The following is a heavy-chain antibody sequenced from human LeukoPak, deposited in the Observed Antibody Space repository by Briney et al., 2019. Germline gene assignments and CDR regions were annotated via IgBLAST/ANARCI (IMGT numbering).Heavy chain of an antibody. D-gene: IGHD6-13*01. Sequence: GGSLRLSCAVSGFTFSGCGMNWVRQAPGKGLVWVSRINSDGSSTNYADSVKGRFTISRDNAKNTLYLQMNSLRAEDTAVYYCVRDISGTGVYWGQGTLVTVSS. CDR2: INSDGSST. J-gene: IGHJ4*02. CDR3: VRDISGTGVY. V-gene: IGHV3-74*01. CDR1: GFTFSGCG.